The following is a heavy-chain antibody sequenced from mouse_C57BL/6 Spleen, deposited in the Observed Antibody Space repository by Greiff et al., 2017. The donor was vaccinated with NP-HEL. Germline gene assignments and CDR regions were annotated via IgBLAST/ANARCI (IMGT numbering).Heavy chain of an antibody. CDR2: INPNNGGT. Sequence: EVQLQQSGPELVKPGASVKISCKASGYTFTDYYMNWVKQSHGKSLEWIGDINPNNGGTSYNQKFKGKATLTVDKSSSTAYMELRSLTSEDSAVYYCARAYYSNRFAYWGQGTLVTVSA. CDR1: GYTFTDYY. D-gene: IGHD2-5*01. CDR3: ARAYYSNRFAY. V-gene: IGHV1-26*01. J-gene: IGHJ3*01.